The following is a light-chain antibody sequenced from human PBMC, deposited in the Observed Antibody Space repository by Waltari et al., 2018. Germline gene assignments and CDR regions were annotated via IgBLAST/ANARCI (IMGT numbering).Light chain of an antibody. V-gene: IGLV1-40*01. CDR2: NNF. CDR1: GPHRGARSD. Sequence: QSVLTQPPSVSGAPGQRVTIPCTGSGPHRGARSDLPWYQHIPGTAPKVLIYNNFNRPLGVPDRFSGSKAGPSASLAIADLQSEDEGDYYCQSSDTGLSGGVFGGGTRLTVL. CDR3: QSSDTGLSGGV. J-gene: IGLJ3*02.